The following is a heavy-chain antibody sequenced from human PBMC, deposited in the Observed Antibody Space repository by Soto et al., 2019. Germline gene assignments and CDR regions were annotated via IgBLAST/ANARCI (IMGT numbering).Heavy chain of an antibody. CDR1: GDSISSTHW. V-gene: IGHV4-4*02. D-gene: IGHD2-15*01. J-gene: IGHJ6*02. CDR3: ARGGGYCSGGSCRRVYYYYGMDV. CDR2: VYHSGST. Sequence: SETLSLTCVVSGDSISSTHWWTWVRQTPGTGLERIGEVYHSGSTNYNPSLKSRVTISVDTSKNQFSLKLSSVTAADTAVYYCARGGGYCSGGSCRRVYYYYGMDVWGQGTTVTVSS.